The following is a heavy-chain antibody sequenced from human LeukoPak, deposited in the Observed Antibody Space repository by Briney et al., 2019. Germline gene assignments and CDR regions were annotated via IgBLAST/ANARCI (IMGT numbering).Heavy chain of an antibody. Sequence: PGGSLRPSCAASGFTFSSYGMHWVRQAPGKGLEWVAVISYDGSNKYYADSVKGRFTISRDNSKNTLYLQMNSLRAEDTAVYYCAKYPSGSYSYYFDYWGQGTLVTVSS. CDR1: GFTFSSYG. CDR2: ISYDGSNK. J-gene: IGHJ4*02. CDR3: AKYPSGSYSYYFDY. D-gene: IGHD1-26*01. V-gene: IGHV3-30*18.